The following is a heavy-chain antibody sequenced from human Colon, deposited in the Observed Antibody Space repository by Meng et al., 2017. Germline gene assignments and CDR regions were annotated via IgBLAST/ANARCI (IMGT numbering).Heavy chain of an antibody. CDR3: AIAGVTGELYYYCDMDV. D-gene: IGHD7-27*01. CDR1: GDSASSNIAA. V-gene: IGHV6-1*01. CDR2: TYYRSKWYN. J-gene: IGHJ6*02. Sequence: SQTLSLTCAISGDSASSNIAAWNWIRQSPPRGLEWLGRTYYRSKWYNAYAVSVKSRITINPDTSKNQFSLQLNSVTPEDTSMYYCAIAGVTGELYYYCDMDVWGQGTTVTVSS.